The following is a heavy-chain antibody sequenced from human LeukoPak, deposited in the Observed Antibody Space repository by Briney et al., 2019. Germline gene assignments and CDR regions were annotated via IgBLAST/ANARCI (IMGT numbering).Heavy chain of an antibody. J-gene: IGHJ3*01. V-gene: IGHV6-1*01. CDR2: TFYRSRWYN. CDR3: ARDLYYFDRNGYLNGFDL. D-gene: IGHD3-22*01. CDR1: GDSVSNYNA. Sequence: SQTLSLSCAISGDSVSNYNAWNWIRQSPSRGLEWLGRTFYRSRWYNTYAVSVKSRIIINADTSKNLFSLQLNSMTPEDTAVYYCARDLYYFDRNGYLNGFDLWGQGTVVTVSS.